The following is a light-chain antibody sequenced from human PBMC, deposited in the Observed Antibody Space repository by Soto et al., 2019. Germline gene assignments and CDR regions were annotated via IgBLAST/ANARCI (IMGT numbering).Light chain of an antibody. V-gene: IGLV2-14*03. CDR1: SNDVGGYNY. CDR2: DVS. Sequence: QSALTQPASVSGCPGQSITISCTGTSNDVGGYNYVSWYQQHPGIAPKLMIFDVSNRPSGVSTRFSASKSANTASLTISGLQAEDEADYYCSSYSASSPVVFGGGTKLTVL. CDR3: SSYSASSPVV. J-gene: IGLJ2*01.